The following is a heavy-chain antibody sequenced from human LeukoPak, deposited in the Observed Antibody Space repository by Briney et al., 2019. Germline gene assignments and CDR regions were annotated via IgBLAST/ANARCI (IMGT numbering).Heavy chain of an antibody. CDR3: VRDGGVSGYDLLDY. J-gene: IGHJ4*02. D-gene: IGHD5-12*01. CDR2: INWNGGST. V-gene: IGHV3-20*04. CDR1: GFTFDDYG. Sequence: GGSLRLSCAASGFTFDDYGMSWVRQAPGKGLEWVSGINWNGGSTGYADSVKGRFTISRDNAKNSVSLQMNSLRAEDTAVYYCVRDGGVSGYDLLDYWGQGTLVTVSS.